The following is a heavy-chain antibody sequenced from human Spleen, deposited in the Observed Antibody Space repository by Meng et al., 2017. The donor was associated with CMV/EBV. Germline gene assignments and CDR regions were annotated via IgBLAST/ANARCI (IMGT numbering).Heavy chain of an antibody. Sequence: SLKISCAASGFTFDDYAMHWVRQAPGKGLEWVSGISWNSGSIGYADSVKGRFTISRDNAKNSLYLQMNSLRAEDTALYYCAKGAAMAGNYYYYGMDVWGQGTTVTVSS. J-gene: IGHJ6*02. CDR2: ISWNSGSI. V-gene: IGHV3-9*01. D-gene: IGHD5-18*01. CDR1: GFTFDDYA. CDR3: AKGAAMAGNYYYYGMDV.